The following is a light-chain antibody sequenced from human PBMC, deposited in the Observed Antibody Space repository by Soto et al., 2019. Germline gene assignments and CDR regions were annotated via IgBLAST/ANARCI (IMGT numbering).Light chain of an antibody. CDR1: QNVGTF. Sequence: EIVLTQSPATLSLSPGERVTLSCRASQNVGTFLAWYQQKPGQAPRLLIYDASNRAPGIPDRFRGSGSGTDFTLTISSLEPEDFAVYYCQEGTDWPPGTFGRGTTVVVK. CDR2: DAS. J-gene: IGKJ1*01. CDR3: QEGTDWPPGT. V-gene: IGKV3-11*01.